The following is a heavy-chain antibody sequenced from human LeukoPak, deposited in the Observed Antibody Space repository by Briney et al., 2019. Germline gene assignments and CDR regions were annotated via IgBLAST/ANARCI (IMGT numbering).Heavy chain of an antibody. V-gene: IGHV4-39*07. CDR1: GGSISSGSYY. J-gene: IGHJ3*02. D-gene: IGHD3-22*01. CDR2: INHSGST. Sequence: PSETLSLTCTVSGGSISSGSYYWSWIRQPPGKGLEWIGEINHSGSTNYNPSLKSRVTISVDTSKNQFSLKLSSVTAADTAVYYCARDPRNNYYDSSGYLDAFDIWGQGTMVTVSS. CDR3: ARDPRNNYYDSSGYLDAFDI.